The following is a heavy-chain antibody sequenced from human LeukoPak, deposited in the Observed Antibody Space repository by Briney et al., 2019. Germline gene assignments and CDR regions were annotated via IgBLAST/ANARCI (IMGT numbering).Heavy chain of an antibody. CDR3: ARDGALVDTDIVTDY. Sequence: PGGSLRLSCAASGFTFSSYSMNWVRQAPGKGLEWVSSISSSSSYIYYADSVKGRFTISRDNAKNSLYLQMNSLRAEDTAVYYCARDGALVDTDIVTDYWGQGTLVTVSS. CDR2: ISSSSSYI. D-gene: IGHD5-18*01. CDR1: GFTFSSYS. V-gene: IGHV3-21*01. J-gene: IGHJ4*02.